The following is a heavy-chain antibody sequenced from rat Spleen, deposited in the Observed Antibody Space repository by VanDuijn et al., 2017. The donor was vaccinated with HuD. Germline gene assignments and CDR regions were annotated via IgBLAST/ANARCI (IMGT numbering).Heavy chain of an antibody. J-gene: IGHJ2*01. CDR2: ISTGGDDT. Sequence: EVQLVESGGGLVQPGRSLKLSCAASGFTFSDYTMAWVRQAPKKGLEWVASISTGGDDTYYRDSVKGRFTISRDDAKSTLYLQMDSLRSEDTATYYCTRDKAMGIDYWGQGVMVTVSS. D-gene: IGHD1-9*01. V-gene: IGHV5-25*01. CDR1: GFTFSDYT. CDR3: TRDKAMGIDY.